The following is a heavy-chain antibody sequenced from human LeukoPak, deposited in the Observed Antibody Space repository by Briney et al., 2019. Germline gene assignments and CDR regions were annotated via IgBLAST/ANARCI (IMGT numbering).Heavy chain of an antibody. V-gene: IGHV1-8*01. CDR3: AREITFGGGYTSYNWFDP. CDR2: MNPNSGNT. D-gene: IGHD3-16*01. Sequence: ASVKVSCKASGYTFTSYDINWVRQATGQGLEWMGWMNPNSGNTGYAQKFQGRVTMTRNTSISTAYMELSSLRSEDTAVYYCAREITFGGGYTSYNWFDPWGQGTLVTVSS. J-gene: IGHJ5*02. CDR1: GYTFTSYD.